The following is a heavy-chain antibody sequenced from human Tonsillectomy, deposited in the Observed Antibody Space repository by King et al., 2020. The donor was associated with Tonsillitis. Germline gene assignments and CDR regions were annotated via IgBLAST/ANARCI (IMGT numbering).Heavy chain of an antibody. J-gene: IGHJ3*02. D-gene: IGHD3-10*01. V-gene: IGHV3-23*04. CDR1: GFTFSSYA. Sequence: VQLVESGGGLVQPGGSLRLSCSASGFTFSSYAMNWVRQAPGKGLEWVSTISGNGGATYYADSVKGRFTISRDNSKNTLYLQMNSLRAEDTAVYYCAKLISMVRGVDWGAFDIWGQGTMVTVSS. CDR2: ISGNGGAT. CDR3: AKLISMVRGVDWGAFDI.